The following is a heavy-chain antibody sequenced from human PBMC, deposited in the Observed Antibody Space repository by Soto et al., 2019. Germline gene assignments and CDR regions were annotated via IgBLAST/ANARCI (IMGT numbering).Heavy chain of an antibody. Sequence: ASVKVSCKASGYTFTSYGISWVRQAPGQGLEWMGWISAYNGDTNYAQKLQGRVTMTTDTSTSTAYMELRSLRSDDTAVYYCARVRSYCSSTSCDGWFDPWGQGTLVTVSS. J-gene: IGHJ5*02. CDR2: ISAYNGDT. CDR3: ARVRSYCSSTSCDGWFDP. D-gene: IGHD2-2*01. V-gene: IGHV1-18*01. CDR1: GYTFTSYG.